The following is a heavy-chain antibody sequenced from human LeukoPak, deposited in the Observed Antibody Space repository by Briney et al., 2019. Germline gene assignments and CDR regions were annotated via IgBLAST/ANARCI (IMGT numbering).Heavy chain of an antibody. CDR2: ISSSSSTI. J-gene: IGHJ4*02. CDR3: ARGLGPHY. V-gene: IGHV3-48*03. Sequence: GGSLRLSCAASGFTFSSYEMNWVRQAPGKGLEWVSYISSSSSTIYYADSVKGRFTISRDNAKNSLYLQMNSPRAGDTALYYCARGLGPHYWGQGTLVTVSS. CDR1: GFTFSSYE. D-gene: IGHD3-16*01.